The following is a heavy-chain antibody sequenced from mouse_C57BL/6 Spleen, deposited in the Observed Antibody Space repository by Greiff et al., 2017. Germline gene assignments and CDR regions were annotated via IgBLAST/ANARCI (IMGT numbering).Heavy chain of an antibody. J-gene: IGHJ2*01. V-gene: IGHV1-69*01. Sequence: VQLQQPGAELVMPGASVKLSCKASGYTFTSYWMHWVKQRPGQGLEWIGEIDPSDSYTNYNQKFKGKSTLTVDKSASTAYMQLSSLTSEDSAVYYCARAYYGSDWGQGTTRTVSS. CDR1: GYTFTSYW. CDR3: ARAYYGSD. CDR2: IDPSDSYT. D-gene: IGHD1-1*01.